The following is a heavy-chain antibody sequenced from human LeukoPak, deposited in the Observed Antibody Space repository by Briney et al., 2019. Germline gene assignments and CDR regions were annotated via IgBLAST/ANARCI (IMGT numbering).Heavy chain of an antibody. Sequence: ETLSLTCTVSGASITSGGYYWTWVRQSPRKGLEWVSTISASGGSTFFADSVKGRFTISRDNSKNTLYLHMNSLRAEDTAVYYCALNLGRVATMTYLDYWGQGTLVTVSS. J-gene: IGHJ4*02. CDR1: GASITSGGYY. CDR2: ISASGGST. V-gene: IGHV3-23*01. D-gene: IGHD5-12*01. CDR3: ALNLGRVATMTYLDY.